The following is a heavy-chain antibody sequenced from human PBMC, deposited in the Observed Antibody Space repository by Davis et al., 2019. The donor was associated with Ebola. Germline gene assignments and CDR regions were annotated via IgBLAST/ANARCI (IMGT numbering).Heavy chain of an antibody. V-gene: IGHV1-18*01. Sequence: ASVKVSCKASGYTFTSYAMNWVRQAPGQGLEWMGWISAYNGNTNYVQKLQGRVTMTTDTSTSTAYMELRSLRSEDTAVYYCARDFGVVRGDYWGQGTLVTVSS. J-gene: IGHJ4*02. CDR1: GYTFTSYA. CDR3: ARDFGVVRGDY. CDR2: ISAYNGNT. D-gene: IGHD3-3*01.